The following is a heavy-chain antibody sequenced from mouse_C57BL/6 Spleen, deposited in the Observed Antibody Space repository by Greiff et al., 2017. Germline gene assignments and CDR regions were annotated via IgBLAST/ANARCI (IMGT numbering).Heavy chain of an antibody. D-gene: IGHD2-5*01. CDR3: ARSNYAYFDV. CDR1: GYTFTSYW. V-gene: IGHV1-69*01. J-gene: IGHJ1*03. Sequence: QVQLQQPGAELVMPGASVKLSCKASGYTFTSYWMHWVKQRPGQGLEWIGEIDPSDSYPNYNQKFKGKSTLTVDKSSSTAYMQLSSLTSEDSAVYYCARSNYAYFDVWGTGTTVTVSS. CDR2: IDPSDSYP.